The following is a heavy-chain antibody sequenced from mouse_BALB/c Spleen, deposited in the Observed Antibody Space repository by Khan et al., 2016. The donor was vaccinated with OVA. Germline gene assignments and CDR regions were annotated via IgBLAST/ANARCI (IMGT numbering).Heavy chain of an antibody. CDR2: MWAGGST. V-gene: IGHV2-9*02. CDR3: ARPYYGRAWFTY. CDR1: GFSLTSYG. Sequence: QVQLKESGPGLVAPSQSLSIICTVSGFSLTSYGVHWVRQPPGKGLVWLGVMWAGGSTNYNSALMSRLSISIDNSKSQVFLKMNSLQTDDTAMYYCARPYYGRAWFTYWGQGTMVTVSA. D-gene: IGHD1-1*01. J-gene: IGHJ3*01.